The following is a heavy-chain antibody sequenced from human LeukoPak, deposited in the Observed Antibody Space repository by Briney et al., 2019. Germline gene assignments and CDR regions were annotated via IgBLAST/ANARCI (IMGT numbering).Heavy chain of an antibody. V-gene: IGHV4-30-4*01. J-gene: IGHJ4*02. Sequence: SQTLSLTCTVSGGSISSGDYYWSRIRQPPGKGLEWIGYIYYSGSTYYNPSLKSRVTISVDTSKNQFSLKLSSVTAADTAVYYCARTTVVAKYFDYWGQGTLVTVSS. CDR2: IYYSGST. CDR3: ARTTVVAKYFDY. CDR1: GGSISSGDYY. D-gene: IGHD4-23*01.